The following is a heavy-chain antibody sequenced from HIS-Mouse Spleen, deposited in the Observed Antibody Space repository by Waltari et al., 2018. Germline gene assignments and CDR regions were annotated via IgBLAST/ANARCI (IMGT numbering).Heavy chain of an antibody. Sequence: QLQLQESGPGLVKPSETLSLTCTVSGGSISSSSYYWGWIRQPPGKGLEWIGSIYYSGRPHHNPALKSRVTISVDTSKNQFSLKLSSVTAADTAVYNCAKDTLTGDLRRGGARDIGAFDIWGQGTMVTVSS. CDR3: AKDTLTGDLRRGGARDIGAFDI. J-gene: IGHJ3*02. CDR2: IYYSGRP. V-gene: IGHV4-39*07. CDR1: GGSISSSSYY. D-gene: IGHD7-27*01.